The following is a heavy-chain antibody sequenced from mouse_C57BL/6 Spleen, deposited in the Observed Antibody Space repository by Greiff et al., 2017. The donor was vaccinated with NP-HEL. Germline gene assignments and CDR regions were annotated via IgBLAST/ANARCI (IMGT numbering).Heavy chain of an antibody. CDR1: GFTFTDYY. J-gene: IGHJ4*01. D-gene: IGHD2-2*01. Sequence: EVKLMESGGGLVQPGGSLSLSCAASGFTFTDYYMSWVRQPPGKALEWLGFIRNKANGYTTEYSASVKGRFTISRDNSQSILYLQMNALRAEDSATYYCARLYGYLYAMDYWGQGTSVTVSS. CDR3: ARLYGYLYAMDY. CDR2: IRNKANGYTT. V-gene: IGHV7-3*01.